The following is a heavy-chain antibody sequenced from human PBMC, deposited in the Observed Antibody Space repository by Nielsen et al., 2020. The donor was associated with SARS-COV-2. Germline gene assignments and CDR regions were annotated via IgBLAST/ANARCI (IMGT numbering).Heavy chain of an antibody. Sequence: VRQAPGKGPEWVSVIYSGGSTYYADSVKGRFTISRDNSKNTLYLQMNSLRAEDTAVYYCARAYDYGDYAYWGQGTLVTVSS. CDR3: ARAYDYGDYAY. CDR2: IYSGGST. D-gene: IGHD4-17*01. J-gene: IGHJ4*02. V-gene: IGHV3-53*01.